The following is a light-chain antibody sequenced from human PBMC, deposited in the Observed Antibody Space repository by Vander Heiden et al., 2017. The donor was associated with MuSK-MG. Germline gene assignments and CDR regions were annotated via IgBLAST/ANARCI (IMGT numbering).Light chain of an antibody. CDR3: GSYAGSSTFGLV. CDR2: EGS. V-gene: IGLV2-23*03. J-gene: IGLJ3*02. Sequence: QSALTQPASVSGSPGQSITISCTGTSSDVGSYNLVSWYQQHPGKAPKLMSHEGSKRPSGVSNRFSCSKSGNTASLTISGLQAEDEADYYGGSYAGSSTFGLVFGGGTKLTVL. CDR1: SSDVGSYNL.